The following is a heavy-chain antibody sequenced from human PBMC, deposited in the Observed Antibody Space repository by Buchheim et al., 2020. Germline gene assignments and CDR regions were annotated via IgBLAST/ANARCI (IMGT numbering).Heavy chain of an antibody. CDR1: GFTFSDHY. V-gene: IGHV3-11*01. Sequence: QVQLVESGGGLVKPGGSLRLACAASGFTFSDHYMSWIRQAPGKGLEWVSHISNRGSDVFYADSVKGRFTISRDNAKNSMYLQMNSLSAEDTAVYFCARRRLAINAGFDYWGKGSL. CDR3: ARRRLAINAGFDY. J-gene: IGHJ4*02. D-gene: IGHD3-16*01. CDR2: ISNRGSDV.